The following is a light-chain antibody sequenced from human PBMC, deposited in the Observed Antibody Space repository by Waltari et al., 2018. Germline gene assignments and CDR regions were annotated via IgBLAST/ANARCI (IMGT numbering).Light chain of an antibody. CDR1: QSVSKY. CDR3: QKYGTLPAT. V-gene: IGKV3-20*01. CDR2: DAS. J-gene: IGKJ1*01. Sequence: EIVLTQSPGTLSLSPGERATPPCRASQSVSKYLAWYQQNPGQAPRLLIFDASIRATGIPDRFSGSGWGTDFSLTISSLEPEDFAVYYCQKYGTLPATFGQGTKVQ.